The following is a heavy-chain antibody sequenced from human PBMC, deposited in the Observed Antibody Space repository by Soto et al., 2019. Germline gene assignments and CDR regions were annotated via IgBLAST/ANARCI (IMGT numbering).Heavy chain of an antibody. CDR1: GFSFNEAW. CDR3: TPVSVEGI. D-gene: IGHD2-15*01. V-gene: IGHV3-15*07. CDR2: IKTSAGGGAT. Sequence: EVQLVESAGGLVKPGGSLRLSCVAFGFSFNEAWMNWVRQAPGQGLEWVGRIKTSAGGGATSYAAPVEGRFTISRADSKNTLHLHIHSLRTKDTAIYYCTPVSVEGIWGQGTTVIVSS. J-gene: IGHJ6*01.